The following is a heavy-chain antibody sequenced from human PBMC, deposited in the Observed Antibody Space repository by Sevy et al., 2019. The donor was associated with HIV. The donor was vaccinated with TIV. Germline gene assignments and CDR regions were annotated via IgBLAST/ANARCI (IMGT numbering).Heavy chain of an antibody. J-gene: IGHJ4*02. D-gene: IGHD3-22*01. V-gene: IGHV1-24*01. CDR3: APSYYYDSSGYRDY. CDR2: FDPEDGET. CDR1: GYTLTELS. Sequence: ASVKVSCKVSGYTLTELSMHWVRQAPGKGLEWMGGFDPEDGETIYAQKFQGRVTMTGDTSTDTAYMELSSLRSEDTAVYYCAPSYYYDSSGYRDYWGQGTLVTVSS.